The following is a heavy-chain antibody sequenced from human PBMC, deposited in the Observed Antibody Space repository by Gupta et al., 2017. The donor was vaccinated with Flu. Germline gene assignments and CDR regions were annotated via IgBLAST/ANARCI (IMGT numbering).Heavy chain of an antibody. CDR1: VYTFISYE. Sequence: VQLVQSGAEVKKPGASVKVSCKASVYTFISYEINWVRQAPGQGLEWIGWVNPNTAKTGYAERFQGRVTLTRDTSINTAYMELSSLTSDDTAVYYCARDFWSGVYYFGLDVWGQGTTVSVS. CDR2: VNPNTAKT. D-gene: IGHD3-3*01. V-gene: IGHV1-8*01. CDR3: ARDFWSGVYYFGLDV. J-gene: IGHJ6*02.